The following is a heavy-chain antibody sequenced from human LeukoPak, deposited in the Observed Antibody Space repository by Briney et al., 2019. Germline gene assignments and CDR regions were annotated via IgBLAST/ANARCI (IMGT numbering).Heavy chain of an antibody. V-gene: IGHV5-51*01. Sequence: GESLKISCKGSGYSFTSYWIGWVRQMPGKGLEWMGIIYPGDSDTRYSPSFQGQVTISADKSISTAYLQWSSLKASDTAMYYCARHITIFGVVRHFDYWGQGTLVTVSS. J-gene: IGHJ4*02. CDR2: IYPGDSDT. CDR1: GYSFTSYW. D-gene: IGHD3-3*01. CDR3: ARHITIFGVVRHFDY.